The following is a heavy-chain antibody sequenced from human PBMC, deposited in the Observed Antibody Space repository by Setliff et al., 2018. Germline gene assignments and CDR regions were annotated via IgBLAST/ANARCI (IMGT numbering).Heavy chain of an antibody. CDR1: GGSISSYY. Sequence: SETLSLTCTVSGGSISSYYWSWIRQPPGKGLEWIGYIYHTGSTIYNPSLKSRVTMSVDTSKNQFSLKVSSVTAADTAVYYCARAPPNRYSGSYEYFYMDVWGKGTTVTVSS. V-gene: IGHV4-59*08. CDR3: ARAPPNRYSGSYEYFYMDV. D-gene: IGHD1-26*01. CDR2: IYHTGST. J-gene: IGHJ6*03.